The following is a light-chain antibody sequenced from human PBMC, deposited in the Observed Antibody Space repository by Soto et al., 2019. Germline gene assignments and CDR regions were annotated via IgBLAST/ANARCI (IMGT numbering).Light chain of an antibody. CDR2: QVS. V-gene: IGKV2-24*01. CDR1: QSLVHSDGNTY. CDR3: MQFALFPRT. Sequence: DIVLTQTPISSPVTLGQPASISCRSSQSLVHSDGNTYLSWLQQRPGQPPRLLIYQVSKRFSGVPVRFSGSGAGTDVTLKISRVEAEDVGVYFCMQFALFPRTFGQGTTVEIK. J-gene: IGKJ1*01.